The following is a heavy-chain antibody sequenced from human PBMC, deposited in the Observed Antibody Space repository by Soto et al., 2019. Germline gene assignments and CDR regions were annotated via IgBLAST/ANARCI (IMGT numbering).Heavy chain of an antibody. CDR3: ARDPSYYGMDV. V-gene: IGHV1-3*01. CDR1: GYTFTSYA. J-gene: IGHJ6*02. Sequence: ASVKVSCKASGYTFTSYAMHWVRQAPGQRLEWMGWINAGNGNTKYSQKFQGRVTITRDTSASTAYMELSSLRSEDTPVYYCARDPSYYGMDVWGQGTTVTVSS. CDR2: INAGNGNT.